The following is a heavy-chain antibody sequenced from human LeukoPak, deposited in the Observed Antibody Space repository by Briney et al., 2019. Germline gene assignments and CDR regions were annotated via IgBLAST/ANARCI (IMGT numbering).Heavy chain of an antibody. V-gene: IGHV3-23*01. J-gene: IGHJ4*02. D-gene: IGHD2-2*01. Sequence: QPGGPLRLSCTASRFTFSTYAMSWVRQAPGRGLEWVSSISGSGDTTYYTGSVKGRFTISRDNSKSALYLQMSSLRAEDTAVYYCAKSQRNDQQVVQRIDYWGQGTLDTVSS. CDR1: RFTFSTYA. CDR2: ISGSGDTT. CDR3: AKSQRNDQQVVQRIDY.